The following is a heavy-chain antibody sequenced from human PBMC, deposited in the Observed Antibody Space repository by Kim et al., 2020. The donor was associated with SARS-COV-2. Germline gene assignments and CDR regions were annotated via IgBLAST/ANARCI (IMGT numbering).Heavy chain of an antibody. V-gene: IGHV4-34*01. J-gene: IGHJ5*02. CDR3: ARVPCSSTSCHFRGWFDP. D-gene: IGHD2-2*01. CDR2: INHSGST. Sequence: SETLSLTCAVYGGSFSGYYWSWIRQPPGKGLEWIGEINHSGSTNYNPSLKSRVTISVDTSKNQFSLKLSSVTAADTAVYYCARVPCSSTSCHFRGWFDPWGQGTLVTVSS. CDR1: GGSFSGYY.